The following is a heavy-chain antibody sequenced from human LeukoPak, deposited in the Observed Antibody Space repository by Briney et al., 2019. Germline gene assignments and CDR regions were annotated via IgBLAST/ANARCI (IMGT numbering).Heavy chain of an antibody. J-gene: IGHJ5*02. CDR1: GYTFTTYD. D-gene: IGHD4-23*01. Sequence: GASVKVSRKASGYTFTTYDTNWVRQATGQGLEWMGWMNPNSGNTGYAQKFQGRVTMTRSTSISTAYMELSSLRSEDTAVYYCARGPNKSDGGNSGSAWFDPWGQGTLVTVSS. CDR3: ARGPNKSDGGNSGSAWFDP. CDR2: MNPNSGNT. V-gene: IGHV1-8*01.